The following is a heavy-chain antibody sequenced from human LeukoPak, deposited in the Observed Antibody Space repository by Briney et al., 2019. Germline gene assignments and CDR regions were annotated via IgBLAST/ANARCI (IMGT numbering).Heavy chain of an antibody. CDR3: AREEYYYDSSGYSYLFDY. Sequence: PGGSLRLSCAASGFTFSSYSMNWVRQAPGKGLEWVSYISSSSSTIYYADSVKGRFTISRDNSKNTLYLQMNSPRVEDTAVYYCAREEYYYDSSGYSYLFDYWGQGTLVTVSS. J-gene: IGHJ4*02. CDR2: ISSSSSTI. D-gene: IGHD3-22*01. CDR1: GFTFSSYS. V-gene: IGHV3-48*01.